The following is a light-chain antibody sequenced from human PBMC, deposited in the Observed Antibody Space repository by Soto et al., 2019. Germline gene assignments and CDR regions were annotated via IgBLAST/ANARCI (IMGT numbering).Light chain of an antibody. CDR2: RND. Sequence: QSVLTQPPSASGTPGQRVTISCSASVNIGTNKVYWYQQLPGTAPKLLIYRNDQRPSGVADRFSGSNSGTSASLAISGLRSEDEADYYCVAWDDSLSAVVFGGGTKLTVL. CDR1: VNIGTNK. V-gene: IGLV1-47*01. CDR3: VAWDDSLSAVV. J-gene: IGLJ2*01.